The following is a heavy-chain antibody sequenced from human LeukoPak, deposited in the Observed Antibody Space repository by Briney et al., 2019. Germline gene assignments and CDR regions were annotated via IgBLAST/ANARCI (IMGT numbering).Heavy chain of an antibody. D-gene: IGHD4-23*01. J-gene: IGHJ6*02. Sequence: GGSLRISCTASGFIFSNAWMSWVRQAPGNGLEWVGRIKSKTDGGTTDHPTPVRGRFTISRDDSKNTLYLQMNSLKTEDTAVYFCTTTVARLYYYGMDVWGQGTTVTVSS. V-gene: IGHV3-15*01. CDR2: IKSKTDGGTT. CDR1: GFIFSNAW. CDR3: TTTVARLYYYGMDV.